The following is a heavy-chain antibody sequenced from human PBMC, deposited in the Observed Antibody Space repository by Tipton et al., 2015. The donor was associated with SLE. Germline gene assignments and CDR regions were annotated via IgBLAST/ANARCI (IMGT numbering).Heavy chain of an antibody. V-gene: IGHV4-59*11. CDR1: GASISSHY. D-gene: IGHD6-19*01. CDR2: IYYSGST. J-gene: IGHJ3*02. CDR3: ARVSVADAFDI. Sequence: LRLSCTVSGASISSHYWSWIRQPPGKGLEWIGYIYYSGSTNYNPSLKSRVTISVDTSKNQFSLKLSSVTAADTAVYYCARVSVADAFDIWGQGTMVTVSS.